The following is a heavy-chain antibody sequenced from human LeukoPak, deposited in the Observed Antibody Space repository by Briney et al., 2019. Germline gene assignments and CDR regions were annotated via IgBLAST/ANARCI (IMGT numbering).Heavy chain of an antibody. V-gene: IGHV3-9*01. D-gene: IGHD4-17*01. CDR3: AKSPYDYGDVGAFDI. Sequence: PGRSLRLSCAVSGFTFDGYSMHWVRQAPGKGLEWVSGISWNSGSIGYADPVKGRFPISRDNAKNSLYLQMNSLRAEDTALYYCAKSPYDYGDVGAFDIWGQGTMVTVSS. J-gene: IGHJ3*02. CDR2: ISWNSGSI. CDR1: GFTFDGYS.